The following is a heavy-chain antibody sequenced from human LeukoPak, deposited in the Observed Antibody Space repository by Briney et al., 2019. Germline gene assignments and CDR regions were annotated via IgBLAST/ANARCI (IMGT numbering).Heavy chain of an antibody. CDR2: ISSSSSYI. CDR1: GFTFSSYS. CDR3: ATSSRIAVAGND. V-gene: IGHV3-21*01. Sequence: PGGSLRLSCAASGFTFSSYSMNWVRQAPGKGLEWVSSISSSSSYIYYADSVKGRFTISRDNAKNSLYLQMNSLRAEDTAVYYCATSSRIAVAGNDWGQGTLVTVSS. D-gene: IGHD6-19*01. J-gene: IGHJ4*02.